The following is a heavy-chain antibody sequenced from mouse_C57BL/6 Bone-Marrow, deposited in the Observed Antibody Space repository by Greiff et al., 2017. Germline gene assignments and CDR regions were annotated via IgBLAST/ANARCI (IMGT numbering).Heavy chain of an antibody. Sequence: VQLQQSGPELVKPGASVKISCKASGYTFTDYYMNWVKQSHGKSLEWIGDINPNNGGTSYNQKLKGKATLTVDKSSSTAYMELRSLTSEDSAVYYCARKGDYYGSSFYWYFDVWGTGTTVTVSS. CDR1: GYTFTDYY. J-gene: IGHJ1*03. D-gene: IGHD1-1*01. V-gene: IGHV1-26*01. CDR2: INPNNGGT. CDR3: ARKGDYYGSSFYWYFDV.